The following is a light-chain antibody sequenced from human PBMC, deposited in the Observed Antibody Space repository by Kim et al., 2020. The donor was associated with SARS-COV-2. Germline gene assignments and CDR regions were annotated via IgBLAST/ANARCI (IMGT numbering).Light chain of an antibody. J-gene: IGLJ3*02. CDR1: YSNSGRNY. CDR2: KTD. Sequence: GQKVTLSCSGSYSNSGRNYVYWFQQVPGTAPKLLIYKTDQRTSGVPDRLSGSKSGTSASLAISGLRSEDEADYYCSVWDIGMTGWLFGGVTQLTVL. V-gene: IGLV1-47*01. CDR3: SVWDIGMTGWL.